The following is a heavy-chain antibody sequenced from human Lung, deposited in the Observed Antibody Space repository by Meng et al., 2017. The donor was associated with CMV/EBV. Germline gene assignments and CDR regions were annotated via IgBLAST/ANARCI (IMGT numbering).Heavy chain of an antibody. Sequence: LXCAASGFTFSSYAMHWVRQAPGKGLEWVAVISYDGSNKYYADSVKGRFTISRDNSKNTLYLQMNSLRAEDTAVYYCAPLGTSSADPPHWGQGTMVTVSS. D-gene: IGHD6-19*01. CDR1: GFTFSSYA. J-gene: IGHJ4*02. CDR3: APLGTSSADPPH. CDR2: ISYDGSNK. V-gene: IGHV3-30*04.